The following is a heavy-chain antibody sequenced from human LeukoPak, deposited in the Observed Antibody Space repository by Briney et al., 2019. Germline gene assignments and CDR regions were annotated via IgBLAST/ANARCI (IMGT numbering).Heavy chain of an antibody. V-gene: IGHV3-20*04. D-gene: IGHD5-12*01. CDR3: ARRGYNSFYGMDV. CDR1: GFNFDDYV. Sequence: SGGSLRLSCAASGFNFDDYVMSWVRQAPGKGLEWVAGINWNGDGSGYVDAVKGRFTVSRDNAKSPLYLQMNSLRVEDTALYYCARRGYNSFYGMDVWGQGNTVTVS. J-gene: IGHJ6*02. CDR2: INWNGDGS.